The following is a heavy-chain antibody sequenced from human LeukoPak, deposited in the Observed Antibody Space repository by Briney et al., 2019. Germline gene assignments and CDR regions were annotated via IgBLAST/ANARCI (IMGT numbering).Heavy chain of an antibody. CDR2: ISYEGSIK. CDR1: GFIFSTYG. CDR3: AKDQEYSGGWCYPDY. J-gene: IGHJ4*02. V-gene: IGHV3-30*18. Sequence: GGSLRLSCAASGFIFSTYGMQWVRQAPGKGLEWVATISYEGSIKYHADSVQGRFTISKDNSKNTLYLQMNSLRVEDTAMYFCAKDQEYSGGWCYPDYWGLGTLVIVSS. D-gene: IGHD6-19*01.